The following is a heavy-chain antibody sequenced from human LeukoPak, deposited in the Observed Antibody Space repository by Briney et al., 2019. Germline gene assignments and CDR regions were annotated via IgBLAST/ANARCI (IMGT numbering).Heavy chain of an antibody. J-gene: IGHJ5*02. Sequence: SETLSLTCTVSGGSISGDHWSWIRQPPGKGLEWIGYIYYTGTTSYNPSLKSRVSMSVDTSKNQFSLKLMSVTAADAALYYCARVRYCSDTACFGFDAWGQGTLVTVSS. V-gene: IGHV4-59*01. D-gene: IGHD2-15*01. CDR3: ARVRYCSDTACFGFDA. CDR2: IYYTGTT. CDR1: GGSISGDH.